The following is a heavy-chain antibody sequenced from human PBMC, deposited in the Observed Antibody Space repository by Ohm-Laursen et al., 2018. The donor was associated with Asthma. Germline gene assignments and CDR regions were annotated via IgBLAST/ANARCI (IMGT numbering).Heavy chain of an antibody. CDR3: ARDVMEWYLPAFDF. V-gene: IGHV3-30*03. CDR1: GYSFSLYS. CDR2: ISYDGSDK. J-gene: IGHJ4*02. D-gene: IGHD3-3*01. Sequence: SLRLSCAASGYSFSLYSIHWIRQAPGKGLEWVAVISYDGSDKYYVESVKGRFTISRDNSKNTLYLQMNSLRPDDTAVYYCARDVMEWYLPAFDFWGQGTLVTVSS.